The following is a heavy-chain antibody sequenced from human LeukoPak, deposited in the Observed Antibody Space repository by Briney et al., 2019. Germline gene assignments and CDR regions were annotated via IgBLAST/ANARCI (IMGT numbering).Heavy chain of an antibody. CDR3: ARDDRGSIAS. D-gene: IGHD3-10*01. Sequence: GGSLRLSCAASGFTFSTFAMHWVRQAPGKGLEAVAIIAYDGGDIHYGDSMTGRFTISRDNSKNTLYLQMDSLRREDPAIYYCARDDRGSIASWGRGTRVTVSS. CDR1: GFTFSTFA. CDR2: IAYDGGDI. J-gene: IGHJ4*02. V-gene: IGHV3-30*01.